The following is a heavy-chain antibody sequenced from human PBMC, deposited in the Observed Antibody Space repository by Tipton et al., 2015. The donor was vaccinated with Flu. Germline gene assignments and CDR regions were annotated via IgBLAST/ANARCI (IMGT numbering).Heavy chain of an antibody. CDR2: ISSSSSYI. CDR1: GFTFSSYS. J-gene: IGHJ6*02. CDR3: ARDDGSVAAYYGMDV. Sequence: GSLRLSCAASGFTFSSYSMNWGRQAPGKGLEWVSSISSSSSYIYYADSVKGRFTISRDNAKNSLYLQMNSLRAEDTAVYYCARDDGSVAAYYGMDVWGQGTTVTVSS. D-gene: IGHD6-19*01. V-gene: IGHV3-21*01.